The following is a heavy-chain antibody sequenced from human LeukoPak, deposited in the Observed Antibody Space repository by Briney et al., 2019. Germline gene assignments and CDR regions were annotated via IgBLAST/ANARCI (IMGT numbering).Heavy chain of an antibody. V-gene: IGHV3-21*01. Sequence: GGSLRLSCAASGFTFSTYNMNWVRQAPGKGLEWVSSISGSSSYIYDADSVRGRFTISRDNAKTSLYLQMNSLRPEDTAIYYCTAAWSNFDFWGQGILVAVSS. CDR2: ISGSSSYI. J-gene: IGHJ4*02. CDR3: TAAWSNFDF. CDR1: GFTFSTYN. D-gene: IGHD6-25*01.